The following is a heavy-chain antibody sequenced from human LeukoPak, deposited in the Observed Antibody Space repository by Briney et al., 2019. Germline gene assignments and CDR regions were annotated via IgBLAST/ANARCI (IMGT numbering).Heavy chain of an antibody. J-gene: IGHJ4*02. CDR1: GFTFSSYA. CDR3: AKSLLGVPALFDY. D-gene: IGHD2-2*01. CDR2: ISGSGGST. Sequence: PGGSLRLSCAASGFTFSSYAMSWIRQAPGKGLEWVSAISGSGGSTYYADSVKGRFTISRDNSKNTLYLQMNSLRAEDTAVYYCAKSLLGVPALFDYWGQGTLVTVSS. V-gene: IGHV3-23*01.